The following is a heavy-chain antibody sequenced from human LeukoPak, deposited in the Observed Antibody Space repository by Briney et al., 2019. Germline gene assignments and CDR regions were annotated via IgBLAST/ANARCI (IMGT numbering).Heavy chain of an antibody. D-gene: IGHD3-22*01. CDR2: ISSGSSYI. CDR3: ARTFSDYDSSGYYYTLDF. Sequence: GGSLCLTCAASAFTISSYSMNWVRQAPGKGLEWVSSISSGSSYIYYADSVKGRFTISRDNAKNSLYLQMNSLRAEDTAVYYCARTFSDYDSSGYYYTLDFWGQGTLVTVSS. J-gene: IGHJ4*02. V-gene: IGHV3-21*01. CDR1: AFTISSYS.